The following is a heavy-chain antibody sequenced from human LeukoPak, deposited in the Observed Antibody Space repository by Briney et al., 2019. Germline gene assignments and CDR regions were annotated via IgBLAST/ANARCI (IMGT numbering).Heavy chain of an antibody. CDR2: ITWKSHRT. D-gene: IGHD3-3*01. CDR3: ASEVGYRSLGY. V-gene: IGHV3-43*01. J-gene: IGHJ4*02. Sequence: PGGSLRLSCAASGFTFGDNTMHWVRQTPGRGLEWVSFITWKSHRTHYADSVRGRFTVSRDNSKDSMHLEMNSLKTEDTGLYHCASEVGYRSLGYLGQGTLVTVSS. CDR1: GFTFGDNT.